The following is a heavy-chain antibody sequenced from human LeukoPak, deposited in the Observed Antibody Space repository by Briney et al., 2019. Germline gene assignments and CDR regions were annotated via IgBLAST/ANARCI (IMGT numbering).Heavy chain of an antibody. Sequence: SVKISCKASGGTFSSYAISWVRQAPGQGLEWMGGIIPIFGTANYAQKFQGRVTITADESTSTAYMELSSLRSEDTAVYYCARSWRVWSGYYTGMAGAFDIWGQGTMVTVSS. J-gene: IGHJ3*02. V-gene: IGHV1-69*13. CDR2: IIPIFGTA. CDR3: ARSWRVWSGYYTGMAGAFDI. CDR1: GGTFSSYA. D-gene: IGHD3-3*01.